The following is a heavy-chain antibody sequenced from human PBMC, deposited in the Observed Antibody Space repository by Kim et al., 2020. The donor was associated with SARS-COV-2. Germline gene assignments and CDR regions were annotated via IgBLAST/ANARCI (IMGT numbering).Heavy chain of an antibody. D-gene: IGHD3-10*01. J-gene: IGHJ4*02. V-gene: IGHV3-11*05. CDR3: ARDRGGPSY. Sequence: SYENHADSVKGPLPITRDNAKNSLYRQMNSLGAEDTAVYYCARDRGGPSYWGQGTLVTVSS. CDR2: SYE.